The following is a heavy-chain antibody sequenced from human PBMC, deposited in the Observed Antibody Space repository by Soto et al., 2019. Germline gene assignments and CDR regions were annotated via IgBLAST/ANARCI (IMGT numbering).Heavy chain of an antibody. D-gene: IGHD3-10*01. J-gene: IGHJ3*02. Sequence: PGGSLRLSCAASGFTFSDYYMSLIRQSPGKGLEWVSYISSSSSYTNYADSVKGRFTISRDNAKNSLYLQMKSLRAEDTAVYYCARTGKDGAFDIWGQGTMVTVSS. CDR2: ISSSSSYT. V-gene: IGHV3-11*06. CDR1: GFTFSDYY. CDR3: ARTGKDGAFDI.